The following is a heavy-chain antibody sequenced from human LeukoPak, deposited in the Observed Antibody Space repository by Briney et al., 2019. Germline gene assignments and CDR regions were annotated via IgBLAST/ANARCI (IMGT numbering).Heavy chain of an antibody. V-gene: IGHV3-74*01. CDR1: GFTFSSYW. J-gene: IGHJ4*02. CDR2: INSDGSST. Sequence: GGSLRLSCAASGFTFSSYWMHWVRQAPGKGLVWVSRINSDGSSTSYADPVKGRFTISRDNAKNTLYLQMNSLRAEDTAVYYCARDQHSSSWYIDYWGQGTLVTVSS. CDR3: ARDQHSSSWYIDY. D-gene: IGHD6-13*01.